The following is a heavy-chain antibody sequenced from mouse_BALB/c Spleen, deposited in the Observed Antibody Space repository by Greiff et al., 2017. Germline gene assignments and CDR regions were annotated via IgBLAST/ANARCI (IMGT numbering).Heavy chain of an antibody. V-gene: IGHV1-82*01. CDR1: GYAFTRSW. D-gene: IGHD1-2*01. Sequence: QVQLQQSGPELVKPGASVTISCKASGYAFTRSWLNWVKQRPGQGLEWIGRIYPGDGDTNYNGKFKGKATLTADKSSSTAYMQLSSLTSVDSAVYFWARDYGSGAWFADGGQGTLVTGAA. CDR2: IYPGDGDT. J-gene: IGHJ3*01. CDR3: ARDYGSGAWFAD.